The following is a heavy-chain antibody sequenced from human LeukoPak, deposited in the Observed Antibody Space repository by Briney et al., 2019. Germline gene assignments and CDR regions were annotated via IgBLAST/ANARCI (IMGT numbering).Heavy chain of an antibody. CDR1: GGSISSYY. Sequence: PSETLSLTCTVSGGSISSYYWGWIRQPPGKGLEWIGSIYYSGSTYYNPSLKSRVTISVDTSKDQFSLKLSSVTAADTAVYYCARHSTVTTLDCWGQGTLVTVSS. J-gene: IGHJ4*02. CDR3: ARHSTVTTLDC. D-gene: IGHD4-17*01. CDR2: IYYSGST. V-gene: IGHV4-39*01.